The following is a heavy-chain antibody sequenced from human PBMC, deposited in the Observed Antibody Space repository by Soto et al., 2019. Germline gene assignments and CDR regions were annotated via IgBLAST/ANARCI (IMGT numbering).Heavy chain of an antibody. CDR2: VSHDVSNK. V-gene: IGHV3-30*18. Sequence: PGGSLRLSCAASGFSFSKYGMHWVRQAPGEGLEWVAVVSHDVSNKRYGDSVKGRYTISRDNSKNTLYLQLNSLRNEDTAVYYCAKDLGHRFYYDSHSYSPIGAFDMWGQGTVVTVS. CDR3: AKDLGHRFYYDSHSYSPIGAFDM. J-gene: IGHJ3*02. CDR1: GFSFSKYG. D-gene: IGHD3-22*01.